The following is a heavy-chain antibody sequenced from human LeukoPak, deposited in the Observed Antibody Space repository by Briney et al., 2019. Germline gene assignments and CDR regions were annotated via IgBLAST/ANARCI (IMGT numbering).Heavy chain of an antibody. Sequence: SETLSLTCNVSGDSISRSRHFWAWIRQSPGRGLEWIGDIYNSGSTYYNPSLKSRVTISVDTSKNQFFLRLSSVTAADSAVYYCARWGTYASTSNWFDPWGQGTRVTVSS. V-gene: IGHV4-39*07. CDR2: IYNSGST. CDR1: GDSISRSRHF. J-gene: IGHJ5*02. D-gene: IGHD2-2*01. CDR3: ARWGTYASTSNWFDP.